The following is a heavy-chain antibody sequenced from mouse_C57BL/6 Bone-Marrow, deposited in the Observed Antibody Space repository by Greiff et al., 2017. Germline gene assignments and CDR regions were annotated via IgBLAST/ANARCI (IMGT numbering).Heavy chain of an antibody. CDR1: GYTFTSYT. V-gene: IGHV1-4*01. J-gene: IGHJ2*01. CDR2: INPSSGYT. CDR3: AYYGSKGY. Sequence: QVQLQQSGAELARPGASVKMSCKASGYTFTSYTMHWVTQRPGQGLEWIGYINPSSGYTKYNQKFKDKATLTADKSSSTAYMQLSSLTSEDSAVYYCAYYGSKGYWGQGTTLTVSS. D-gene: IGHD1-1*01.